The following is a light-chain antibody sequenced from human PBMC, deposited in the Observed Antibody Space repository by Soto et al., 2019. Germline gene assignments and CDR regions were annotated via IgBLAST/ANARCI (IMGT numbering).Light chain of an antibody. CDR2: DAS. Sequence: DIQMTQSPSSLSASVRNRVTITCPASQDIATYLNWYQQKPGKAPNLLXYDASNLETGVPSRFSGGGSGTHFTFTISNLQPEEIATYYCQQYDNLPPTWTLGQGTKVDIK. J-gene: IGKJ1*01. V-gene: IGKV1-33*01. CDR1: QDIATY. CDR3: QQYDNLPPTWT.